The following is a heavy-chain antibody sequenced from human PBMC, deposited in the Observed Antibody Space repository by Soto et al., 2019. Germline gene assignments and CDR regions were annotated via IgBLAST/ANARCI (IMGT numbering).Heavy chain of an antibody. Sequence: GGSLRLSCAASGFTFSSYWMSWVRQAPGKGLEWVANIKQDGSEKYYVDSVKGRFTISRDNAKNSLYLQMNSLRAEDTAVYYCARGGLWIVVVVAATDYGMDVWGQGTTVTVSS. CDR3: ARGGLWIVVVVAATDYGMDV. CDR1: GFTFSSYW. D-gene: IGHD2-15*01. V-gene: IGHV3-7*05. J-gene: IGHJ6*02. CDR2: IKQDGSEK.